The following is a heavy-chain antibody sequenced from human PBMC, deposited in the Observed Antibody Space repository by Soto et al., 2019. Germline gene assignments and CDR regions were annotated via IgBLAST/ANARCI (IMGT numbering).Heavy chain of an antibody. D-gene: IGHD1-20*01. Sequence: SETLSLTCTVSGGSISSYYWSWIRQPPGKGLEWIGYFYYSGITNYNPSLKSRVTISVDTSKNQFSLKLSSVTAADTAVYYCARYKSNYYYGMDVWGQGTTVT. CDR3: ARYKSNYYYGMDV. CDR1: GGSISSYY. CDR2: FYYSGIT. J-gene: IGHJ6*02. V-gene: IGHV4-59*01.